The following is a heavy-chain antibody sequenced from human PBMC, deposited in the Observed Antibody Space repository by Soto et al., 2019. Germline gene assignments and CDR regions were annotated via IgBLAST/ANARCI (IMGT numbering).Heavy chain of an antibody. J-gene: IGHJ6*03. CDR3: ARDLCPLGSGSPCPTFGMDV. D-gene: IGHD3-10*01. Sequence: QGQLLQSGAEVKAPGASVKISCKASRYSFTAHYIHWVRQTPEQGLQHLGWRMSDNGGSYSAPKFQGRVVMTGDTSTSTAYLELTGLQSDDTAVYFCARDLCPLGSGSPCPTFGMDVWGEGTSVTVSS. CDR2: RMSDNGGS. V-gene: IGHV1-2*02. CDR1: RYSFTAHY.